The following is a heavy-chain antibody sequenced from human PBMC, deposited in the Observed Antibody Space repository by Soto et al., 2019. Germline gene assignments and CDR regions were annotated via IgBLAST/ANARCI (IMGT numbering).Heavy chain of an antibody. V-gene: IGHV4-39*01. D-gene: IGHD4-4*01. J-gene: IGHJ5*02. CDR3: ARHGATVTRLNWFDP. Sequence: SETLSLTCTVSGGSIGSSSYYWGWIRQPPGKGLEWIGSIYYSGSTYYNPSLKSRVTISVDTSKNQFSLKLSSVTAADTAVYYCARHGATVTRLNWFDPWGQGTLVTVSS. CDR2: IYYSGST. CDR1: GGSIGSSSYY.